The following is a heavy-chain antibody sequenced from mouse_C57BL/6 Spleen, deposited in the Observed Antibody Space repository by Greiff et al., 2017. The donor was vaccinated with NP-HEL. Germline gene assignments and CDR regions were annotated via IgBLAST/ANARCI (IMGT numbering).Heavy chain of an antibody. CDR1: GYTFTSYG. Sequence: VQLQQSGAELAGPGASVKLSCKASGYTFTSYGISWVKQRTGQGLEWIGEIYPRSGNTYYNEKFKGKATLTADKSSSTAYMELRSLTSEDSAVYFCAREGYGSSWYFDVWGTGTTVTVSS. CDR3: AREGYGSSWYFDV. D-gene: IGHD1-1*01. V-gene: IGHV1-81*01. CDR2: IYPRSGNT. J-gene: IGHJ1*03.